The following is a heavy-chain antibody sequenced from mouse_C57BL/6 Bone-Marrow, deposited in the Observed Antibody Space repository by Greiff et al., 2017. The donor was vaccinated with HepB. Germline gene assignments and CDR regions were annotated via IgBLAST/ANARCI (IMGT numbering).Heavy chain of an antibody. J-gene: IGHJ4*01. Sequence: EVKLVESGGGLVKPGGSLKLSCAASGFTFSSYAMSWVRQTPEKRLEWVATISDGGSYTYYPDNVKGRFTISRDNAKNNLYLQMSHLKSEDTAMYYCATGDYWGQGTSVTVSS. CDR3: ATGDY. CDR2: ISDGGSYT. V-gene: IGHV5-4*03. CDR1: GFTFSSYA.